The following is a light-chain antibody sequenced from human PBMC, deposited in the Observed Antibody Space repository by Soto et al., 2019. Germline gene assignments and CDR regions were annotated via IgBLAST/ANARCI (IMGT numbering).Light chain of an antibody. CDR2: DVS. J-gene: IGLJ2*01. CDR1: SSDVGDYRY. CDR3: SSYTGSTTV. V-gene: IGLV2-14*03. Sequence: QSVLTQPASVSGSPGQSITISCTGSSSDVGDYRYVSWYRQHPGKAPKLMIYDVSNRPSGVSNRFSGSKSGNTASLTISGLQAEDEADYYCSSYTGSTTVFGGGTKLTVL.